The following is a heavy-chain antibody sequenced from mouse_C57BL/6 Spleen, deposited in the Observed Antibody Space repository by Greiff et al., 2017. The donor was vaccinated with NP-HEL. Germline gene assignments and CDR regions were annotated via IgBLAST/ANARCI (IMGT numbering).Heavy chain of an antibody. D-gene: IGHD4-1*01. CDR3: TRDAGTGYFDY. CDR2: ISSGGDYI. V-gene: IGHV5-9-1*02. J-gene: IGHJ2*01. CDR1: GFTFSSYA. Sequence: EVKLVESGEGLVKPGGSLKLSCAASGFTFSSYAMSWVRQTPEKRLEWVAYISSGGDYIYYADTVKGRFTISRDNARNTLYLQMSSLKSEDTAMYYCTRDAGTGYFDYWGQGTTLTVSS.